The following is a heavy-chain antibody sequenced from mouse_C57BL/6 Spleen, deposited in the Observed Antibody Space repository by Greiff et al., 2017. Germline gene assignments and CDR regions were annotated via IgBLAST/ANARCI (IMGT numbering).Heavy chain of an antibody. CDR3: ARRDYSNYYPYWYFDV. CDR1: GYTFTSYW. D-gene: IGHD2-5*01. Sequence: QVQLQQPGAELVMPGASVKLSCKASGYTFTSYWMPWVKQRPGQGLEWIGEINPSDSYTNYNQNFKGKSTLTVDKSSSTAYLQLSSLTYEDSAVYYCARRDYSNYYPYWYFDVWGTGTTVTVSS. CDR2: INPSDSYT. V-gene: IGHV1-69*01. J-gene: IGHJ1*03.